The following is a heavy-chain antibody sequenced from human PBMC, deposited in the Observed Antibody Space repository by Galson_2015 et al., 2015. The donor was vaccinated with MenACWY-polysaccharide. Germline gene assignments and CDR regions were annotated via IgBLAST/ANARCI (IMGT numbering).Heavy chain of an antibody. CDR1: GFTSSGYA. D-gene: IGHD2-2*01. CDR2: ISYDGSDK. V-gene: IGHV3-30*04. Sequence: SLRLSCAASGFTSSGYAVHWVRQAPGKGLEWVVVISYDGSDKYYADSVKGRFTISRDNSKSTLYLQMNSLRTEDTGIYYCARDYCDRTTCSGMDVWGQGTTVTVSS. J-gene: IGHJ6*02. CDR3: ARDYCDRTTCSGMDV.